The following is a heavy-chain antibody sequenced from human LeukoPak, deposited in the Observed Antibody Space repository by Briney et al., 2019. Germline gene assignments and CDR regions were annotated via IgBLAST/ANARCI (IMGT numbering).Heavy chain of an antibody. CDR1: GGSISSGGYY. Sequence: LSLTCTVSGGSISSGGYYWSWIRQHPGKGLEWIGYIYYSGSTYYNPSLKSRVTISVDTSKNQFSLKLSSVTAADTAVYYCARSYSGYDTADYWGQGTLVTVSS. CDR3: ARSYSGYDTADY. D-gene: IGHD5-12*01. J-gene: IGHJ4*02. CDR2: IYYSGST. V-gene: IGHV4-31*03.